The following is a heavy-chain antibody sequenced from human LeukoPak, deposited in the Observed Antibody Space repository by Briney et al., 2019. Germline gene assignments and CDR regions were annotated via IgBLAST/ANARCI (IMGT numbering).Heavy chain of an antibody. D-gene: IGHD2-2*02. V-gene: IGHV1-2*02. J-gene: IGHJ5*02. CDR3: ARESGYCSSTSCYTVPFDP. CDR1: GYTFTGYY. CDR2: INPNSGGT. Sequence: ASVNVSCKASGYTFTGYYMHWVRQAPGQGLEWMGWINPNSGGTNYAQKFQGRVTMTRDTSISTAYMELSRLRSDDTAVYYCARESGYCSSTSCYTVPFDPWGQGTLVTVSS.